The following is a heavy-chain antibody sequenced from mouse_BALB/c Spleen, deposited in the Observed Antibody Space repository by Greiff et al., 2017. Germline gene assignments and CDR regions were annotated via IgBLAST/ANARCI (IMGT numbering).Heavy chain of an antibody. CDR1: GFTFSSYT. J-gene: IGHJ2*01. D-gene: IGHD1-1*01. V-gene: IGHV5-12-2*01. CDR3: ARQGCDYYEYYFDY. Sequence: EVKVVESGGGLVQPGGSLKLSCAASGFTFSSYTMSWVRQTPEKRLEWVAYISNGGGSTYYPDTVKGRFTISRDNAKNTLYLQMSSLKSEDTAMYYCARQGCDYYEYYFDYWGQGTTLTVSS. CDR2: ISNGGGST.